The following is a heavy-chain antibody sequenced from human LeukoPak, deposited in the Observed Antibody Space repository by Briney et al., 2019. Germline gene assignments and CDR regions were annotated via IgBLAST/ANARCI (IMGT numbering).Heavy chain of an antibody. J-gene: IGHJ4*02. CDR2: VYYTGST. Sequence: SETLSLTCSVSGGSVSNYYWSCIRQPPGKGLEWIGYVYYTGSTNYNPSLKSRVTMFEDKSTNQFSLRLYSVTVADTAVYYCARHFAYSSSSYFDYWGQGSLVTVSS. CDR3: ARHFAYSSSSYFDY. CDR1: GGSVSNYY. D-gene: IGHD6-6*01. V-gene: IGHV4-59*08.